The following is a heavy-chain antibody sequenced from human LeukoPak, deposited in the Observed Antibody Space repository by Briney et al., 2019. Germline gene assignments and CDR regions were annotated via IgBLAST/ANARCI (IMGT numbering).Heavy chain of an antibody. J-gene: IGHJ4*02. Sequence: SETLSLTCTVSGGSISSYYWSWIRQPPGKGLEWIGYIYYSGSTYYNPSLKSRVTISIDTSKNQFSLRLSSVTAADTAVYYCARVRSWSDFDYWGQGTLVTVSS. V-gene: IGHV4-59*01. CDR1: GGSISSYY. CDR2: IYYSGST. CDR3: ARVRSWSDFDY. D-gene: IGHD6-13*01.